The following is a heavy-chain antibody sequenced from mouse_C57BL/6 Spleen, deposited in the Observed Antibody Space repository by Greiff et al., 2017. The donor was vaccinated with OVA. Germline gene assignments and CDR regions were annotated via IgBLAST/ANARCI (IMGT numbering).Heavy chain of an antibody. Sequence: EVKLMESEGGLVQPGSSMKLSCTASGFTFSDYYMAWVRQVPEKGLEWVANINYDGSSTYYLDSLKSRFIISRDNAKNILYLQMSSLKSEDTATYYCAREGNWASYWYFDVWGTGTTVTVSS. J-gene: IGHJ1*03. CDR1: GFTFSDYY. V-gene: IGHV5-16*01. CDR3: AREGNWASYWYFDV. D-gene: IGHD4-1*01. CDR2: INYDGSST.